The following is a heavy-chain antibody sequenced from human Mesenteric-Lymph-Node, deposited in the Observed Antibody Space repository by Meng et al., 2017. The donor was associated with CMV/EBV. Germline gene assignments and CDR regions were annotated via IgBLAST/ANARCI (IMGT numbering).Heavy chain of an antibody. D-gene: IGHD5-12*01. Sequence: SLGCAVYGGSFSGYYWNWIRQPPGKGLEWIGEINHSGSTNYNPSLRSRVTISVDTSKNQLSLKLSSVTAADTAVYYCARYNGGYAIDYWGQGTLVTVSS. CDR2: INHSGST. J-gene: IGHJ4*02. CDR1: GGSFSGYY. CDR3: ARYNGGYAIDY. V-gene: IGHV4-34*01.